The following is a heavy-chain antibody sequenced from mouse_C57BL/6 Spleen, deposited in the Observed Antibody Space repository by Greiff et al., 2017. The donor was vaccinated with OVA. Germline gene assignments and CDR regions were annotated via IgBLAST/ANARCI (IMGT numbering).Heavy chain of an antibody. CDR2: ISYDGSN. V-gene: IGHV3-6*01. CDR3: ARNYYGNFYAMGY. J-gene: IGHJ4*01. Sequence: VQLKESGPGLVKPSQSLSLTCSVTGYSITSGYYWNWIRQFPGNKLEWMGYISYDGSNNYNPSLKNRISITRDTSKNQFFLKLNSVTTEDTATYYCARNYYGNFYAMGYRGQGTSVTVSS. D-gene: IGHD2-1*01. CDR1: GYSITSGYY.